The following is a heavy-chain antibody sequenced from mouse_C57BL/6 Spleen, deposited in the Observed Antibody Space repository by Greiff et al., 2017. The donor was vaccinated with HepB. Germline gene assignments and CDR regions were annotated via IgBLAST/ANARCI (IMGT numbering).Heavy chain of an antibody. J-gene: IGHJ4*01. Sequence: EVMLVESGGGLVKPGGSLKLSCAASGFTFSSYAMSWVRQTPEKRLEWVATISAGGSNTYYPDNVKGRFTISRDNAKNNLYLQMSHLKSEDTALYYCARDHDDYDCYAMGDWGQGTSVTVAS. V-gene: IGHV5-4*01. D-gene: IGHD2-4*01. CDR2: ISAGGSNT. CDR3: ARDHDDYDCYAMGD. CDR1: GFTFSSYA.